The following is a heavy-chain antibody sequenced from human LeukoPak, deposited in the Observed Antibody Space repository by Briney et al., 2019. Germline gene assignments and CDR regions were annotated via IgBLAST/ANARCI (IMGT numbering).Heavy chain of an antibody. CDR1: GYSFTRYY. CDR3: ARDDQLRLLGHTYNWFDP. D-gene: IGHD4-17*01. CDR2: INPSSGST. V-gene: IGHV1-46*01. Sequence: ASVKVSCKASGYSFTRYYMSWVRQAPGQGLEWMGIINPSSGSTTYAQKFQGRVTMTRNTSISTAYLELSSLRSDDTAVYYCARDDQLRLLGHTYNWFDPWGQGTLVTVSS. J-gene: IGHJ5*02.